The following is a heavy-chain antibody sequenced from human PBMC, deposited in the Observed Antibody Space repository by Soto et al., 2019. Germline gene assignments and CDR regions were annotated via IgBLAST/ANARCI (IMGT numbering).Heavy chain of an antibody. CDR3: AIGVSGFDY. CDR1: GYTLSQLS. V-gene: IGHV1-24*01. D-gene: IGHD6-19*01. CDR2: FDRKDGEI. Sequence: ASVKVSCKVSGYTLSQLSIHWVRQAPGKGPEWVGGFDRKDGEIIYEEKFQGRVTMTEDTSTDTAYLDLTSLRSEDTAVYYCAIGVSGFDYWGQGTQVTVSS. J-gene: IGHJ4*02.